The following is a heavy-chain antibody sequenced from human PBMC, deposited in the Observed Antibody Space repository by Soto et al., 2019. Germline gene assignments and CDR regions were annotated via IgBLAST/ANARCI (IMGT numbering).Heavy chain of an antibody. V-gene: IGHV4-39*01. Sequence: PSETLCLTCTVSGGSISDVDYYWSWIRQPPGKGLEWIGTFYYSENTYYNPSLKSRVTISVDTSKNQFSLKLSSVTAADTAVYYCAKLAGYCSGNSCHGDYAMDVWGQGTTVTVSS. CDR3: AKLAGYCSGNSCHGDYAMDV. CDR1: GGSISDVDYY. J-gene: IGHJ6*02. CDR2: FYYSENT. D-gene: IGHD2-15*01.